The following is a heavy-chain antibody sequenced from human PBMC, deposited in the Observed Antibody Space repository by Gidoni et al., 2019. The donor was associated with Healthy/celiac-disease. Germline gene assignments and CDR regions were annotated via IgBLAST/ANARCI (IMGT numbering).Heavy chain of an antibody. Sequence: QVQLQQWGAGLLYPYTLSFTCSTYGGSFSVSSCRWILQTPGKGLEWIGEINHSGSTNYHPSLKSRVTISVDTTKNQFSLKLRSGTAADTAVYYCASRRGKYYYGSGSYRGDYYYYMDVWGKGTTVTVSS. CDR1: GGSFSVSS. CDR2: INHSGST. D-gene: IGHD3-10*01. J-gene: IGHJ6*03. CDR3: ASRRGKYYYGSGSYRGDYYYYMDV. V-gene: IGHV4-34*01.